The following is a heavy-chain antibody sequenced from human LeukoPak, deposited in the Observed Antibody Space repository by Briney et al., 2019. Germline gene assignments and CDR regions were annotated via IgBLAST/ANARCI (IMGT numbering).Heavy chain of an antibody. Sequence: GSLRLSCAASGLSFSSYSINWVRQAPGEGLEWVSYISGDGNAKHYTDSVKGRFTISRDNAKNALYLQMNSLRAEDTAVYFCARDYVYAFDYWGQGTLVTVSS. D-gene: IGHD2/OR15-2a*01. J-gene: IGHJ4*02. CDR2: ISGDGNAK. CDR3: ARDYVYAFDY. V-gene: IGHV3-48*01. CDR1: GLSFSSYS.